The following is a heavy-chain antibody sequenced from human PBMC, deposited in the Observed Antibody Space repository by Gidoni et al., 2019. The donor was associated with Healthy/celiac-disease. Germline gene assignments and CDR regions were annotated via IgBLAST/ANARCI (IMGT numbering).Heavy chain of an antibody. J-gene: IGHJ3*02. V-gene: IGHV1-69*08. CDR1: GRTFSSYT. CDR3: ARDKVADGSWYRNDAFDI. Sequence: QVQLVQSGAEVKQPGSSVKVSCKASGRTFSSYTISWVRQAPGQGLEWMGRIIPILGIANYAQKFQGRVTITADKSTSTAYMELSSLRSEDTAVYYCARDKVADGSWYRNDAFDIWGQGTMVTVSS. D-gene: IGHD6-13*01. CDR2: IIPILGIA.